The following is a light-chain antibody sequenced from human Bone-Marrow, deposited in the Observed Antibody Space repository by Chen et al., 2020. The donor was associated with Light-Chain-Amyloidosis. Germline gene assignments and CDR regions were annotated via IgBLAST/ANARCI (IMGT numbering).Light chain of an antibody. Sequence: QSALTQPASVSGSPGQSITISYTGTSSDVGGDNHVSWYQQHPDKAPKLMIYEVTNRPSWVPDRFSGSKSDNTASLTISGLQTEDEADYFYSSYTITNTLVFGSGTRVTVL. CDR2: EVT. CDR1: SSDVGGDNH. J-gene: IGLJ1*01. CDR3: SSYTITNTLV. V-gene: IGLV2-14*01.